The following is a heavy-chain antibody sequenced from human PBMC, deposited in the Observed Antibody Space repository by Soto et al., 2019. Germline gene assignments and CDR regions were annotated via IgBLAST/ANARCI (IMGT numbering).Heavy chain of an antibody. CDR1: GFTFSDYA. Sequence: GGSLRLSCSASGFTFSDYAMHWVRQAPGKGLEYVSVIRSDGDRIYYGDSVKGRFTISRDNSKNMLYLQMNSLRVEDTAVYYCAREVRVRGFAFDIWGQGTMVTVSS. J-gene: IGHJ3*02. CDR3: AREVRVRGFAFDI. V-gene: IGHV3-64*04. CDR2: IRSDGDRI. D-gene: IGHD3-3*01.